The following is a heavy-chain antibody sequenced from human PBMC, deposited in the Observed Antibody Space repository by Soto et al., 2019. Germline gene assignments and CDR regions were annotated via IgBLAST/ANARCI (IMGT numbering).Heavy chain of an antibody. J-gene: IGHJ6*02. Sequence: RRLSCAASGFTFKESAMNWVRQAPGKGLEWVASISDTGASTWYAESVRGRLRISRDNSKNTLYLQMNSLRAEDTAVYYCAKDKDCFSSSHESCYYGMDVWCPGTTDTVS. D-gene: IGHD6-6*01. CDR3: AKDKDCFSSSHESCYYGMDV. CDR1: GFTFKESA. CDR2: ISDTGAST. V-gene: IGHV3-23*01.